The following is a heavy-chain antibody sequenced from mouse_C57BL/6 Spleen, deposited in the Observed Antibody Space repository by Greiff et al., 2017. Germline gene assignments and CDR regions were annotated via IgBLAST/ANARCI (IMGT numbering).Heavy chain of an antibody. Sequence: EVQLQQSGAELVKPGVSVKLSCPASGFNIKDYYMPWVKQRTEQGLEWIGRIGPEDGETKYAPKVPGKAPITADTSSNTAYLQLSSLTSEDTAVYYWARPMAGDYAMDYWGQGTSGTVSS. CDR1: GFNIKDYY. V-gene: IGHV14-2*01. CDR3: ARPMAGDYAMDY. J-gene: IGHJ4*01. CDR2: IGPEDGET.